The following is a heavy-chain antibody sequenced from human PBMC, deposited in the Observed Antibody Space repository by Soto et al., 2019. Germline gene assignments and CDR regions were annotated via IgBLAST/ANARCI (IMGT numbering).Heavy chain of an antibody. V-gene: IGHV3-23*01. J-gene: IGHJ6*02. CDR1: GFTFSSYA. D-gene: IGHD6-13*01. Sequence: EVQLLESGGGLVQPGGSLRLSCAASGFTFSSYAMSWVRQAPGKGLEWVSAISGSGGSTYYADSVKGRFTISRDNSKNTMYLQMNSLRAEDTAVYYCATDLSKQLVLSYGLLSFVDYYYGMDVWGQGTTVTVSS. CDR3: ATDLSKQLVLSYGLLSFVDYYYGMDV. CDR2: ISGSGGST.